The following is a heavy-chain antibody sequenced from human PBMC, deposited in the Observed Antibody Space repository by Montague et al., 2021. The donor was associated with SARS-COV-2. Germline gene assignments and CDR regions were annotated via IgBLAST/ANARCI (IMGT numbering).Heavy chain of an antibody. D-gene: IGHD3-10*01. J-gene: IGHJ4*02. CDR1: GGSFSGYY. CDR3: ARGARQGYGFRLGSFDS. V-gene: IGHV4-34*01. Sequence: SETLSLTCAVYGGSFSGYYWNWIRQPPGKGLEWIGEINHSGSTNYNPSLKSQVAMSVDTSKNQFSLKLSSVTAADTAVYYCARGARQGYGFRLGSFDSWGQGTLVPVSS. CDR2: INHSGST.